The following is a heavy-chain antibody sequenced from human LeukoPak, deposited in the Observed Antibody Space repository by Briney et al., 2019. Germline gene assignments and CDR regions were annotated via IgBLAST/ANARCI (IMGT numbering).Heavy chain of an antibody. V-gene: IGHV4-34*01. CDR1: GGSFSGYY. CDR3: ARVSVAVAGTGGMDY. J-gene: IGHJ4*02. Sequence: SETLSLTCAVYGGSFSGYYWSWIRQPPGKGLEWIGEINHSGSTNYNPSLKSRVTISVDTSKNQFSLKLSSVTAADTAVYYCARVSVAVAGTGGMDYWGQGTLVTVSS. D-gene: IGHD6-19*01. CDR2: INHSGST.